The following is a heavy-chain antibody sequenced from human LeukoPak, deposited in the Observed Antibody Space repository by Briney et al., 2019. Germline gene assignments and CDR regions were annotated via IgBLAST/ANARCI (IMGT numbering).Heavy chain of an antibody. D-gene: IGHD1-26*01. CDR2: IRYDGRNK. J-gene: IGHJ4*02. Sequence: GGSLRLSCAASGFTFSSYAMHWVRQAPGKGLEWVAFIRYDGRNKYYADSVKGRFTISRDNSKNTLYLQMNSLRAEDTSDCAKDLGDSGPTPDSDYWGQGTLVTVAP. V-gene: IGHV3-30*02. CDR1: GFTFSSYA. CDR3: AKDLGDSGPTPDSDY.